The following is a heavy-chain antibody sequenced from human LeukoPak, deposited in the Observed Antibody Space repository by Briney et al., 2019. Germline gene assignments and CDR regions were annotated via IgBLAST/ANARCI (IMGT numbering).Heavy chain of an antibody. CDR2: ITGSGGNR. D-gene: IGHD1-26*01. J-gene: IGHJ5*02. CDR3: ARVPGGSYWGDNWFDP. CDR1: GFTFSSHG. V-gene: IGHV3-21*01. Sequence: GETLRLSCAASGFTFSSHGMNWVRQAPGKGLEGVSGITGSGGNRYYADSVKGRFTISRDNAKNSLYLQMNSLRAEDTAVYYCARVPGGSYWGDNWFDPWGQGTLVTVSS.